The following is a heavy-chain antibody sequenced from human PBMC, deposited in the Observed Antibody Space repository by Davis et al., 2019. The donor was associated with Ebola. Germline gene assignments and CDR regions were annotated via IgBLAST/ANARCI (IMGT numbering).Heavy chain of an antibody. D-gene: IGHD5-12*01. V-gene: IGHV4-59*08. J-gene: IGHJ4*02. Sequence: MPSETLSLTCTVSGGSISSYYWSWIRQPPGKGLEWIGYIYNSGTTDYNPSLKSRVTISVDTSKNQFSLKLTSVTAADTAVYYCARSGYTGYDPRINFDYWGQGTLVTVSS. CDR1: GGSISSYY. CDR3: ARSGYTGYDPRINFDY. CDR2: IYNSGTT.